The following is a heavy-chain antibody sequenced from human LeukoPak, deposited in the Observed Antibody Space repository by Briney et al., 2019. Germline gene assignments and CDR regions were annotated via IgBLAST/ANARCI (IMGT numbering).Heavy chain of an antibody. CDR3: VASMTTWGTFDI. CDR2: ISSTTTTT. D-gene: IGHD6-19*01. V-gene: IGHV3-48*02. J-gene: IGHJ3*02. CDR1: EFTFSSYS. Sequence: PGGSLRLSCVASEFTFSSYSMNWVRQAPGKGLKWVSYISSTTTTTYYADSVKGRFSISRDNAENSLYLQMNSLRDEDTAVYYCVASMTTWGTFDIWGQGTMVTVPS.